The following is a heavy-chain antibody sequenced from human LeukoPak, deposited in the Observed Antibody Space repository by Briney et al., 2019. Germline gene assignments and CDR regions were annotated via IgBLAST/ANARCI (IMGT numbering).Heavy chain of an antibody. D-gene: IGHD3-9*01. CDR2: ISYGGTTK. CDR1: GFTFSSSA. V-gene: IGHV3-30*04. J-gene: IGHJ4*02. Sequence: GRSLRLSCAASGFTFSSSAMHWVRQAPGKGLEWVAVISYGGTTKIYAESVKGRCTISRDNSKDTLYLQMNSPTTDDTAVYYCAKAESPDILSGYYRSYFDHWGQGTLVTVSS. CDR3: AKAESPDILSGYYRSYFDH.